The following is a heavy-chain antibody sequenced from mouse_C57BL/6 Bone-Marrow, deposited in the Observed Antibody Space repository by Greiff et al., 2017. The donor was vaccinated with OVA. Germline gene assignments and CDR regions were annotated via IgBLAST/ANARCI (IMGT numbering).Heavy chain of an antibody. V-gene: IGHV1-85*01. CDR2: IYPRDGST. Sequence: QVHVKQSGPELVKPGASVKLSCKASGYTFTSYDINWVKQRPGQGLEWIGWIYPRDGSTKYNEKFKGKATLTVDTSSSTAYMELHSLTSEDSAVYFCAREGAFYYDYERDAMDYWGQGTSVTVSS. CDR1: GYTFTSYD. CDR3: AREGAFYYDYERDAMDY. D-gene: IGHD2-4*01. J-gene: IGHJ4*01.